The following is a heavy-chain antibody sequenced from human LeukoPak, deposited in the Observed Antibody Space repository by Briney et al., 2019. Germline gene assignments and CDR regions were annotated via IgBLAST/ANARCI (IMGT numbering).Heavy chain of an antibody. V-gene: IGHV3-9*01. CDR2: ISWNSATI. D-gene: IGHD1-1*01. Sequence: GGSLRLSCVASGFTFENYAIHWVRQGPGEGLEWVSGISWNSATIVYADSVKGRFTISRDNAKKFVFLQMNSLRPEDTALYYCARDGRAHRTDEPWLDYWGQGTLVTVSS. CDR1: GFTFENYA. J-gene: IGHJ4*02. CDR3: ARDGRAHRTDEPWLDY.